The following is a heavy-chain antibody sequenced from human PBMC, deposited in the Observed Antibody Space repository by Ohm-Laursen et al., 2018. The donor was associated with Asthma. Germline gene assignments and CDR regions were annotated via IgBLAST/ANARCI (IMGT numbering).Heavy chain of an antibody. CDR1: GGTFSSYA. D-gene: IGHD6-13*01. V-gene: IGHV1-69*17. Sequence: SSVKVSCKASGGTFSSYAISWVRQAPGQGLEWMGGIIPIFGIANYAQKFQGRVTITADKSTSTAYMELSSLRSEDTAVYYCARYSYSSSWSHSFYYYYYGMDVWGQGTTVTVSS. CDR2: IIPIFGIA. CDR3: ARYSYSSSWSHSFYYYYYGMDV. J-gene: IGHJ6*02.